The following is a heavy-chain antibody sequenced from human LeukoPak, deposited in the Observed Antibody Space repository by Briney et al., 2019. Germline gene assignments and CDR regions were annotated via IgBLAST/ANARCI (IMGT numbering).Heavy chain of an antibody. D-gene: IGHD3/OR15-3a*01. CDR2: IYYSGNT. Sequence: SETLSLTCSVSGASISGNTYYWAWIRQPPGKGLEWIGSIYYSGNTYYNASLKSQVSISIDTSKNRFSLKLTSVTAADTAVYYCARQTGSGLFILPGGQGTLVTVSS. CDR1: GASISGNTYY. J-gene: IGHJ4*02. V-gene: IGHV4-39*01. CDR3: ARQTGSGLFILP.